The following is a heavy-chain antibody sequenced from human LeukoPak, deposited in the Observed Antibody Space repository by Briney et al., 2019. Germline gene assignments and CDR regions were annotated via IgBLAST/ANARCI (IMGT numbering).Heavy chain of an antibody. D-gene: IGHD5-12*01. CDR2: ISSSSHI. Sequence: GRSLRLSHAASGFTFSSHSTNSVRQAPGKGLESLSSISSSSHIYYADSVKGRFTIPRNNPKNSLNLQMNSLKPENRPSYNFARDQGYRPAPPPAYWGQGTLVTVSS. CDR1: GFTFSSHS. V-gene: IGHV3-21*01. CDR3: ARDQGYRPAPPPAY. J-gene: IGHJ4*02.